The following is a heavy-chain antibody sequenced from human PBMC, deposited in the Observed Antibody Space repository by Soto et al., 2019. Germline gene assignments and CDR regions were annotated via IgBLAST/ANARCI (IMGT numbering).Heavy chain of an antibody. J-gene: IGHJ3*02. V-gene: IGHV5-51*01. CDR2: IYPGDSGT. CDR3: ARASYDFWSGSYDAFDI. D-gene: IGHD3-3*01. CDR1: GYSFTSYW. Sequence: PGESLKISCKGSGYSFTSYWIGWVRQMPGKGLEWMGIIYPGDSGTRYSPSFQGQVTISADKSISTAYLQWSSLKASDTAMYYCARASYDFWSGSYDAFDIWGQGTMVTVSS.